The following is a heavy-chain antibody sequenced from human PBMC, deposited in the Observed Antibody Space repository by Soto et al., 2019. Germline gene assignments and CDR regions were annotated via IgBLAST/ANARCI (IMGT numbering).Heavy chain of an antibody. Sequence: ASVNVSCKASGGTFSSYAISWVRQAPLQVLEWMGGIIPIFGTANYAQKFQGRVTITADESTSTAYMELSSLRSEDTAVYYCARVSRDFWSGPYYYYGMDVWGQGTTVTVSS. CDR1: GGTFSSYA. D-gene: IGHD3-3*01. V-gene: IGHV1-69*13. J-gene: IGHJ6*02. CDR3: ARVSRDFWSGPYYYYGMDV. CDR2: IIPIFGTA.